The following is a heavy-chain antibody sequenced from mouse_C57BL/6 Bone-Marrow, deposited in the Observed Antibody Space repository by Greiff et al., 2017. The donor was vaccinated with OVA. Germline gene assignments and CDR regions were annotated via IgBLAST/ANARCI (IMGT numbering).Heavy chain of an antibody. CDR1: GFTFSDYG. V-gene: IGHV5-17*01. CDR3: ARRDDYDQGWFAY. Sequence: DVQLVESGGGLVKPGGSLKLSCAASGFTFSDYGMHWVRQAPEKGLEWVAYISSGSSTIYYADTVKGRFTISRDNAKNTLFLQMTSLRSEDTAMYYCARRDDYDQGWFAYWGQGTLVTVSA. J-gene: IGHJ3*01. D-gene: IGHD2-4*01. CDR2: ISSGSSTI.